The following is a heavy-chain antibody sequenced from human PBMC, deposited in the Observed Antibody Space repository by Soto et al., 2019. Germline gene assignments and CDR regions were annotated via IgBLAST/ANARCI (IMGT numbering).Heavy chain of an antibody. V-gene: IGHV3-23*01. CDR1: GFTFSSYA. D-gene: IGHD3-22*01. Sequence: HPGGSLRLSCAASGFTFSSYAVSWVRQAPGKGPEWIPSISGSGSTIYYADSVKGRFTISRDNSKNTLYLQMSSLRAEDTAVYYCAKVFYYYDSSGYYYFDYWGQGXLVTVSS. CDR2: ISGSGSTI. CDR3: AKVFYYYDSSGYYYFDY. J-gene: IGHJ4*02.